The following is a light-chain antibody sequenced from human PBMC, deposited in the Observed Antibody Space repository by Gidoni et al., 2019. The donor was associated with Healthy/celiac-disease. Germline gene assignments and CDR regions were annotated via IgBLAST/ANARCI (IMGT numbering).Light chain of an antibody. CDR2: EGS. Sequence: QSALTPPSSVSGSPGRSITISCTGTSSDVGSYNLVSWYQQHPGKAPKLMIYEGSKRPSGVSNRFSGSKSGNTASLTISGLQAEDEADYYCCSYAGSSTWGVGGGTKLTVL. V-gene: IGLV2-23*01. CDR1: SSDVGSYNL. J-gene: IGLJ2*01. CDR3: CSYAGSSTWG.